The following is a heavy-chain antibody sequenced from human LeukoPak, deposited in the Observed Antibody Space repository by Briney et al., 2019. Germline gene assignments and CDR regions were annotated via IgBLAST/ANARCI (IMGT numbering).Heavy chain of an antibody. V-gene: IGHV4-59*08. CDR1: GGSISSYY. J-gene: IGHJ4*02. Sequence: SETLSLTCTVSGGSISSYYWSWIRQPPGKGLEWIGYIYYSGSTNYNPSLKSRVTILVDTSKNQFSLKLSSVTAADTAVYYCASQVRGGSNWALGYWGQGTLVTVSS. CDR3: ASQVRGGSNWALGY. D-gene: IGHD6-13*01. CDR2: IYYSGST.